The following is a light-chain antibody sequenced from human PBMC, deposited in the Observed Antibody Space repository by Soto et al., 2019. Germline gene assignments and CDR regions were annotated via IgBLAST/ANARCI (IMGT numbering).Light chain of an antibody. J-gene: IGLJ1*01. CDR2: EVS. V-gene: IGLV2-14*01. Sequence: SVLTQPASVSGSPGQSITISCTRTSSDVGGYNYVSWYQQHPGKAPKLMIYEVSNRPSGVSNRFSGSKSGNTASLTISGLQAEDEADYYCSSYTSSSTYVFGTGTKGTVL. CDR1: SSDVGGYNY. CDR3: SSYTSSSTYV.